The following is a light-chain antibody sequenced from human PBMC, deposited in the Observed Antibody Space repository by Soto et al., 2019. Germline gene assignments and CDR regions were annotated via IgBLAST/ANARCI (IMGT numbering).Light chain of an antibody. J-gene: IGKJ1*01. CDR1: QNVRSN. CDR3: QQYNNWPRT. V-gene: IGKV3-15*01. CDR2: GAS. Sequence: EIVMTQSPATLSVSPGERATLSCRASQNVRSNLAWYQQKPGQAPRLLIYGASTRATGIPARFSGRGSGTEFTLTISSLQSEDFAVYHCQQYNNWPRTFGQGTKVDIK.